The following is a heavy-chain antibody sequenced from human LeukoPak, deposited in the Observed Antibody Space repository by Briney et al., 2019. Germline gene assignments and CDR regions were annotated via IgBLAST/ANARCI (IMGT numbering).Heavy chain of an antibody. D-gene: IGHD2-2*01. J-gene: IGHJ4*02. CDR1: GYTLTSYG. CDR3: ARVGTIVVVRAAKSLDY. V-gene: IGHV1-18*01. Sequence: GAPVKLSCKASGYTLTSYGISWVRQAPGQGLEWMGWISAYNGNTNYAKKLQGSVTMTTDTSKSPAYMELRSLRSDDTAVYYCARVGTIVVVRAAKSLDYWGQGTLVTVSS. CDR2: ISAYNGNT.